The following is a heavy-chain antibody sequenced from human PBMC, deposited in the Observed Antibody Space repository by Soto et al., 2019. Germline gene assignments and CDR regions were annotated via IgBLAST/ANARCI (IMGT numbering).Heavy chain of an antibody. V-gene: IGHV4-59*08. CDR1: GGSISTYY. CDR2: IYYGGSA. J-gene: IGHJ4*02. CDR3: ARGGHCTNGVCSALDY. D-gene: IGHD2-8*01. Sequence: QVQLQESGPGLVKPSETLSLTCTVSGGSISTYYWNWIRQPPGKGLEWIGYIYYGGSANYNPSLTSRVTISVDTSKKQFSLKLSSVTAADTAVYYCARGGHCTNGVCSALDYWGQGTLVTVSS.